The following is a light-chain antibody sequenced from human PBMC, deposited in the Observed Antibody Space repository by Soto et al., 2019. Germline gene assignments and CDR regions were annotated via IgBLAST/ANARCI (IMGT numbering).Light chain of an antibody. CDR1: SSNIGSNT. CDR3: AAWDDSLNATYV. Sequence: QSVLTQPPSASGTPGQRVTISCSGSSSNIGSNTVNWYQQLPGTAPKLLIYSNNQRPSGVPDRFSGSKSGTSASLAISGLQSEDEADYYCAAWDDSLNATYVFGTGTKDTVL. J-gene: IGLJ1*01. CDR2: SNN. V-gene: IGLV1-44*01.